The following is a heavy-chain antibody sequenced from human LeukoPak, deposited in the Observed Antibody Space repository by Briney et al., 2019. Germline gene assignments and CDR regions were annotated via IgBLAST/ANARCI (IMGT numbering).Heavy chain of an antibody. CDR3: AKDRGGYFDN. CDR2: ISGGGGST. V-gene: IGHV3-23*01. CDR1: GFTFNSYV. D-gene: IGHD3-16*01. Sequence: GLSLRLSCATSGFTFNSYVMSWVRQAPGKGLEWVSTISGGGGSTYYADSVKGRFTISRDNSNNTLSLQMNSLRAEDTAVYFCAKDRGGYFDNWGQGTLVTVSS. J-gene: IGHJ4*02.